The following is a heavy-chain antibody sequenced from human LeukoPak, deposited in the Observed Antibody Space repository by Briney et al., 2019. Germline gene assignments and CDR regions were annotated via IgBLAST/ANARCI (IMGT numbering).Heavy chain of an antibody. D-gene: IGHD6-13*01. J-gene: IGHJ4*02. V-gene: IGHV1-2*04. CDR2: IYPNGGAT. CDR3: ARQRTPYSSSWDFDY. CDR1: GYTFTGYY. Sequence: ASVKVSCKASGYTFTGYYMHWVRQAPGQGLEWMGWIYPNGGATYYAQNFKGWLTMTRDTSISTVYMELSRLRSDDTAVYYCARQRTPYSSSWDFDYWGQGTLVTVSS.